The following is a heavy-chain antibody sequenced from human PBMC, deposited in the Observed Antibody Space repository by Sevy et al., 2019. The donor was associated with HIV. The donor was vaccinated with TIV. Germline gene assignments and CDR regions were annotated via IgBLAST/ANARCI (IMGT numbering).Heavy chain of an antibody. J-gene: IGHJ4*02. Sequence: GGSLRLSCEASGFTFSNYWMPWVRQAPGKGLEWVADIKDDGSNKYYGDSVKGRFSLSRDNAKNSLYLQMDSLRAEDTAVYYCVRDGLASATDFDYWGQGTLVTVSS. CDR2: IKDDGSNK. CDR3: VRDGLASATDFDY. CDR1: GFTFSNYW. V-gene: IGHV3-7*01. D-gene: IGHD2-15*01.